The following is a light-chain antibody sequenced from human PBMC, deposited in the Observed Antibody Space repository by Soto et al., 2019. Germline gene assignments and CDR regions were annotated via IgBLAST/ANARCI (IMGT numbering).Light chain of an antibody. J-gene: IGKJ4*01. CDR3: QQYYSTPLT. CDR1: QTVLYSSNNKNY. CDR2: GAS. Sequence: DIVRTQSPDSLAVSLGERATINCKSSQTVLYSSNNKNYLAWYQQKPGQPPKLLIYGASTRQSGVPDRFSGSGSGTDFTLPISSLQAEDVAVYYCQQYYSTPLTFGGGPKVELK. V-gene: IGKV4-1*01.